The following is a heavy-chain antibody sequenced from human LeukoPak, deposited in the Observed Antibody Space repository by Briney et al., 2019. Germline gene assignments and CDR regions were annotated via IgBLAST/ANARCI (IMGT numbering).Heavy chain of an antibody. Sequence: GGSLRLSCAASGFTVSSKYMSWVRQAPGKGLEWVSAIYSGGSTYYTDSVKGRFTISRDISKNTLYLQMNSLRAEDTAVYYCARDGGYGSGSFDYWGQGTLVTVSS. CDR3: ARDGGYGSGSFDY. CDR2: IYSGGST. D-gene: IGHD3-10*01. CDR1: GFTVSSKY. J-gene: IGHJ4*02. V-gene: IGHV3-53*01.